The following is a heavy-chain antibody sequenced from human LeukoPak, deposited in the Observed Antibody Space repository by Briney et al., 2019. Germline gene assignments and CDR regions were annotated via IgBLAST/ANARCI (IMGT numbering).Heavy chain of an antibody. J-gene: IGHJ1*01. CDR3: ARGRGPAAYYEYFQH. D-gene: IGHD2-2*01. Sequence: GSLRLSCAASGFTFSSYGMHWVRQAPGKGLEWVAVIWYDGSNKYYADSVKVRFTISRDNSKNTLYLQMNSLRAEDTAVYYCARGRGPAAYYEYFQHWGQGNLVTVSS. V-gene: IGHV3-33*01. CDR1: GFTFSSYG. CDR2: IWYDGSNK.